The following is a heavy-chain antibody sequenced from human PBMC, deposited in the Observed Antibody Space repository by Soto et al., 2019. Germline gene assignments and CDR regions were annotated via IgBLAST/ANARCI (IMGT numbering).Heavy chain of an antibody. CDR3: ARATGDYFDY. D-gene: IGHD2-8*02. CDR2: ISSSSSTI. Sequence: EVQLVESGGGLVQPGGSLRLSCAASGFTFSSYSMNWVRQAPGKGLEWVSYISSSSSTIYYADSVKGRFTISRDNAKNSLYLQMNSLIAEDTAVYYCARATGDYFDYWGQGTLVTVSS. CDR1: GFTFSSYS. J-gene: IGHJ4*02. V-gene: IGHV3-48*01.